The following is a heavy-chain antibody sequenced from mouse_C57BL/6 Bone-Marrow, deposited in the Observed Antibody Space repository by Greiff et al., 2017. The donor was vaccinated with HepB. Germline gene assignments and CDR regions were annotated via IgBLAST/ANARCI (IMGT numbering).Heavy chain of an antibody. CDR1: GYTFTSYW. D-gene: IGHD2-3*01. Sequence: QVQLQQPGAELVKPGASVKMSCKASGYTFTSYWITWVKQRPGQGLEWIGDIYPGSGSTNYNEKFKSKATLTVDTSSSTAYMQLSSLTSESSAVYYCASDGYLYYYAMDYWGQGTSVTVSS. J-gene: IGHJ4*01. CDR3: ASDGYLYYYAMDY. V-gene: IGHV1-55*01. CDR2: IYPGSGST.